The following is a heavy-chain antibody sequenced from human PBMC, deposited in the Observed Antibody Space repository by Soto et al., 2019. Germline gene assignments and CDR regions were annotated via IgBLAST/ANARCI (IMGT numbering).Heavy chain of an antibody. J-gene: IGHJ5*02. Sequence: QVQLQESGPGLVKPSQTLSLTCTVSGGSVSSGYYYWGWIRQSPGKGLEWIGYSYNSGKTFHNPSLKSRLTMSVDTPKNQFALKLTSVTAADTAIYYCAGVRFGSFDPWGQGILVTVSS. CDR3: AGVRFGSFDP. D-gene: IGHD3-10*01. CDR2: SYNSGKT. V-gene: IGHV4-30-4*01. CDR1: GGSVSSGYYY.